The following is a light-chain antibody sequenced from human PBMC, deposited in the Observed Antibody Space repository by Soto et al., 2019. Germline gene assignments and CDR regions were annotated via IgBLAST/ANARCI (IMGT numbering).Light chain of an antibody. CDR1: QNVNRN. Sequence: EIVRAQSPATLSVSPGERVTLSCRASQNVNRNLAWYQQKPGQAPRLLMYGVSARATGFPARFSGSGSGTEFTLTISSLQPQDFAVYYGQRDHGWPPVTFGGGTKVAI. J-gene: IGKJ4*01. CDR2: GVS. CDR3: QRDHGWPPVT. V-gene: IGKV3-15*01.